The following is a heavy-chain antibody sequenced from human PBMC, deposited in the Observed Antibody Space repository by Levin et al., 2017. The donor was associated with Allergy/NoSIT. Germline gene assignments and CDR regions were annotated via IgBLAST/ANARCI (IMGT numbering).Heavy chain of an antibody. CDR1: GFTFDDYG. CDR3: ARATRPRITMVRGVRTRWYFDL. CDR2: INWNGGST. V-gene: IGHV3-20*04. D-gene: IGHD3-10*01. J-gene: IGHJ2*01. Sequence: PGGSLRLSCAASGFTFDDYGMSWVRQAPGKGLEWVSGINWNGGSTGYADSVKGRFTISRDNAKNSLYLQMNSLRAEDTALYYCARATRPRITMVRGVRTRWYFDLWGRGTLVTVSS.